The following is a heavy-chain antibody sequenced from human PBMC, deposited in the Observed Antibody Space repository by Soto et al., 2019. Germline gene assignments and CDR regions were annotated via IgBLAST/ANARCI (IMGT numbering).Heavy chain of an antibody. J-gene: IGHJ6*03. CDR1: SGSFRSYY. Sequence: QVQLQESGPGLVKPSETLSVTCTVSSGSFRSYYWGWIRQPPGKGLEWSGDIYHTGSTNYNPSLRSRVNMSVATSKNQFSLRLTSVTATDTAVYYCATNSQSAGISSSRNYYFYYMDVWGKGTTVTVSS. V-gene: IGHV4-4*08. D-gene: IGHD6-13*01. CDR2: IYHTGST. CDR3: ATNSQSAGISSSRNYYFYYMDV.